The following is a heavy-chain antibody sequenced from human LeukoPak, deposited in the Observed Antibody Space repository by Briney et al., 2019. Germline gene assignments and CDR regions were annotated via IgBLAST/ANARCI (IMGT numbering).Heavy chain of an antibody. CDR1: GGTFSSYA. J-gene: IGHJ3*02. D-gene: IGHD3-22*01. CDR3: ARADQYYYDSSGYSDAFDI. V-gene: IGHV1-69*13. CDR2: IIPIFGTA. Sequence: GASVKVSCKASGGTFSSYAISWVRQAPGQGLEWMGGIIPIFGTANYAQKFQGRVTITADESTSTAYMELSSLRSEDTAVYYCARADQYYYDSSGYSDAFDIWGQGTMVTVSS.